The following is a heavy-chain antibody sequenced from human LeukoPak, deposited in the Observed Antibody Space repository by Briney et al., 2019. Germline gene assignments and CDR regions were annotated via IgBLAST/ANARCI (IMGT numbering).Heavy chain of an antibody. V-gene: IGHV4-61*08. CDR2: IYYSGST. CDR1: GGSISSGGFS. J-gene: IGHJ3*02. D-gene: IGHD3-22*01. Sequence: SQTLSLTCGVSGGSISSGGFSWSWIRQPPGKGLEWIGYIYYSGSTNYNPSLKSRVTISVDTSKNQFSLKLSSVTAADTAVYYCARCPYYYDSSGTSSRAFDIWGQGTMVTVSS. CDR3: ARCPYYYDSSGTSSRAFDI.